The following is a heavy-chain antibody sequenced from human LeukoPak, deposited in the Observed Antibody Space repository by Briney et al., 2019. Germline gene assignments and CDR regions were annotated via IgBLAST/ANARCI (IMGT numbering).Heavy chain of an antibody. CDR1: GFSFSDYS. CDR3: ARGDYDSSGYYEV. J-gene: IGHJ4*02. CDR2: RSSSSYT. V-gene: IGHV3-11*05. Sequence: GGSLRLSCAASGFSFSDYSMSWIRQAPGKGLECISYRSSSSYTNYADSVKGRFTISRDNAKNPLYLQMNSLRAEDTAVYYCARGDYDSSGYYEVWGQGTLVTVSS. D-gene: IGHD3-22*01.